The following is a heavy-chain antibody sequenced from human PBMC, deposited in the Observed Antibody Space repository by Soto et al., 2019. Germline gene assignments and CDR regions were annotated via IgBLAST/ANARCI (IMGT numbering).Heavy chain of an antibody. CDR2: IYYSGST. J-gene: IGHJ4*02. V-gene: IGHV4-59*08. CDR1: GGSISSYY. CDR3: ARRWGRTFDY. D-gene: IGHD7-27*01. Sequence: SETLSLTCTVSGGSISSYYWSWIRQPPGKGLEWIGYIYYSGSTNYNPSLKSRVTISVDTSKNQFSLKLSSVTAADTAVYYCARRWGRTFDYWGQGPLVTVSS.